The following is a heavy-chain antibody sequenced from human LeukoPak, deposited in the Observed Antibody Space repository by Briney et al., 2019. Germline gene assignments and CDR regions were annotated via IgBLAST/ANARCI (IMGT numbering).Heavy chain of an antibody. CDR1: GYTFTSYY. CDR2: INPSGGST. CDR3: ARVGGVAVAFDH. Sequence: ASVKVSCKASGYTFTSYYMHWVRQAPGQGLEWMGIINPSGGSTSYAQKFQGRVTMTSDTSTSTVYMELSSLRSEDTAVYYGARVGGVAVAFDHWGQGTLVTVSS. J-gene: IGHJ4*02. D-gene: IGHD6-19*01. V-gene: IGHV1-46*01.